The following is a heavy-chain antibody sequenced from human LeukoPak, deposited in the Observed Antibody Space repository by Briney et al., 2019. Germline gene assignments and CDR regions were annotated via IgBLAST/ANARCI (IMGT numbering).Heavy chain of an antibody. CDR3: ARGPRESSSSDY. Sequence: ASVKVSCKASGYTFTAYYMNWVRQAPGQGLEWMGWMNPDNGNTGYAQKFQGRVSMSGDTSITTAFMVLSSLRSDDTAVYFCARGPRESSSSDYWGQGTLVTVSS. CDR1: GYTFTAYY. V-gene: IGHV1-8*02. CDR2: MNPDNGNT. D-gene: IGHD6-13*01. J-gene: IGHJ4*02.